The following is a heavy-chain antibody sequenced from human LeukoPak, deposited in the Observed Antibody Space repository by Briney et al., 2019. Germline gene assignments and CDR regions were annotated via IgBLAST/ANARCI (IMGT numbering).Heavy chain of an antibody. CDR3: ARENDPYCSSTSCYPDNWFDP. D-gene: IGHD2-2*01. Sequence: GASVKVSCKASGGTFSSYAISWVRQAPGQGLEWMGGIIPIFGTANYAQKFQGRVTITADESTSTAYMELSSLRSEDTAVYYCARENDPYCSSTSCYPDNWFDPWGQGTLVTVSS. CDR2: IIPIFGTA. J-gene: IGHJ5*02. V-gene: IGHV1-69*13. CDR1: GGTFSSYA.